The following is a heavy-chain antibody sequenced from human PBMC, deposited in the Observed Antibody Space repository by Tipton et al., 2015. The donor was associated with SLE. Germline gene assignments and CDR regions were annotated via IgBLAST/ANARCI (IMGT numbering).Heavy chain of an antibody. Sequence: GLVKPSETLSLTCTVSGGSLSSSYWSWIRQPPEKGLEWIGFIDNSGSTNYNPALKSRVTMSVDTSKNQFSLKLTSVTAADTAVYYCARDDVSSGYYWYFDVWGRGTLVTVSS. J-gene: IGHJ2*01. V-gene: IGHV4-59*01. D-gene: IGHD5-12*01. CDR2: IDNSGST. CDR3: ARDDVSSGYYWYFDV. CDR1: GGSLSSSY.